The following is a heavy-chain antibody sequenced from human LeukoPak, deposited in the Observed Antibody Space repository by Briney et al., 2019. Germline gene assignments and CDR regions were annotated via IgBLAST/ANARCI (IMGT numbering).Heavy chain of an antibody. J-gene: IGHJ5*02. V-gene: IGHV4-4*07. D-gene: IGHD6-13*01. Sequence: SETLSLTCTVSGGSISSYYWSWIRQPAGKGLEWIGRLYSSGSTNYNPSLKSRVTMSVDTSKNQFSLKLSSVTAADTAVYYCARGGPYSRKGKWFDPWGQGTLVTVSS. CDR1: GGSISSYY. CDR2: LYSSGST. CDR3: ARGGPYSRKGKWFDP.